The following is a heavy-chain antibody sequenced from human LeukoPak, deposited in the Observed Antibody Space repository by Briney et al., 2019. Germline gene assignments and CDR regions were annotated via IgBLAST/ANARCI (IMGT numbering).Heavy chain of an antibody. CDR3: VKGSSKTAFDY. D-gene: IGHD3-10*01. CDR1: GGTFSSYA. CDR2: IIPIFGTA. Sequence: SVKVSXKASGGTFSSYAISWVRQAPGQGLEWMGRIIPIFGTANYAQKFQGRVTITTDESTSRAYMELSSLRSEDTAVYYCVKGSSKTAFDYWGQGTLVTVSS. V-gene: IGHV1-69*05. J-gene: IGHJ4*02.